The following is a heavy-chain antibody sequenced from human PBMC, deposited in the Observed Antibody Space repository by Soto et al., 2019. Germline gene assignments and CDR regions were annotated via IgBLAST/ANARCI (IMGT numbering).Heavy chain of an antibody. CDR3: ARRYSTSCLDY. D-gene: IGHD2-2*01. Sequence: QVQLVESGGGVVQPGRSLRLSCAASGVTFSDYAMHWVRQAPGKGLEWLTVISYDGSNKYYADSVKGRFTISRDNSKNTLYLQMNSLRAEDTAVYYCARRYSTSCLDYWGQVTLVTVSS. J-gene: IGHJ4*02. V-gene: IGHV3-30-3*01. CDR2: ISYDGSNK. CDR1: GVTFSDYA.